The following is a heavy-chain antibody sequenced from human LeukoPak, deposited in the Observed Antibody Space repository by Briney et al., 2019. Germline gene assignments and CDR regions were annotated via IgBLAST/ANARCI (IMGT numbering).Heavy chain of an antibody. V-gene: IGHV3-23*01. CDR2: ISGSGGST. CDR1: GFMFSNYA. J-gene: IGHJ6*02. Sequence: PGGSLRLSCAASGFMFSNYAMSWVRQAPGKGLEWVSGISGSGGSTYYADSVNGRFTISRDNSKNTLYLQMNSLRAEDTAVYYCARESWECSSTSCYSPDYYYYGMDVWGQGTTVTVSS. CDR3: ARESWECSSTSCYSPDYYYYGMDV. D-gene: IGHD2-2*01.